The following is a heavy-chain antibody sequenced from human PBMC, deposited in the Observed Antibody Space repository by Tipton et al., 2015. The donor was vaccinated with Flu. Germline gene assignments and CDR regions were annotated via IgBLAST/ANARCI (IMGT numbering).Heavy chain of an antibody. CDR3: SRLSLSFNVFDI. CDR1: GGSIGVTTYY. V-gene: IGHV4-39*07. D-gene: IGHD2/OR15-2a*01. CDR2: VYYTGGT. Sequence: TLSLTCTVSGGSIGVTTYYWGWIRQPPGKGLEYIGSVYYTGGTYFNPSVKSRVTVSIDTSKKQFSLKLNSVTAADTAVYYCSRLSLSFNVFDIWGQGTTVIVSS. J-gene: IGHJ3*02.